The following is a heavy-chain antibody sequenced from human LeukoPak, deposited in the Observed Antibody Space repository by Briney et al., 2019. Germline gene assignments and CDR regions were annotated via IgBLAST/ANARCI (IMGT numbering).Heavy chain of an antibody. CDR2: IKQDGSEK. CDR1: RFTFSSYW. CDR3: ARRQGSYFDISGYYDG. V-gene: IGHV3-7*01. D-gene: IGHD3-22*01. Sequence: GGSLRLSCAASRFTFSSYWMSWVRQAPGKGLEWVANIKQDGSEKYYVDSVKGRFTISRDNAKNSLYLQMNSLGAEDTAVYYCARRQGSYFDISGYYDGWGQGTLVTVSS. J-gene: IGHJ4*02.